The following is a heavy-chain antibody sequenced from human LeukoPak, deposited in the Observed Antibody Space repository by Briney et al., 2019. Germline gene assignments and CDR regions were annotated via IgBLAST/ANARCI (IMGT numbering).Heavy chain of an antibody. Sequence: GGSLRLSCAASGFTFDDYGMSWVRQAPGKGLEWVSATNWNGGSTGYADSVKGRFIVSRDNAKNSLYLQMNSLRAEDTALYYCARTSGGYGDWAYWGQGILVTVSS. D-gene: IGHD4-17*01. V-gene: IGHV3-20*04. CDR1: GFTFDDYG. CDR2: TNWNGGST. CDR3: ARTSGGYGDWAY. J-gene: IGHJ4*02.